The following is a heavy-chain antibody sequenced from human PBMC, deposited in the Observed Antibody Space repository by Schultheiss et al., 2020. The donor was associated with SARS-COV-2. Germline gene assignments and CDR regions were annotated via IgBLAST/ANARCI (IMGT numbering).Heavy chain of an antibody. CDR2: VSWNGSRT. D-gene: IGHD3-22*01. CDR1: GFTFSSYG. V-gene: IGHV3-19*01. J-gene: IGHJ4*02. Sequence: GGSLRLSCAASGFTFSSYGMHWVRQAPGKGLEWVSGVSWNGSRTHYADSVKGRFTISRDNSKNTLYLQMNSLRAEDTAVYYCAILRADYYDSSGYPYDYWGQGTLVTVSS. CDR3: AILRADYYDSSGYPYDY.